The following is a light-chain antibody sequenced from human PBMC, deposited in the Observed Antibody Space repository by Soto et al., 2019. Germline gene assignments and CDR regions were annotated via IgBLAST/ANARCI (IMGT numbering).Light chain of an antibody. CDR3: QQYNNWPPIT. J-gene: IGKJ5*01. CDR2: GAS. V-gene: IGKV3-15*01. Sequence: ETVMTQSPATLSVSPGERATLSCRASQSVKSNLAWYQQKPGQAPRLLIYGASTRASGVPARFSGSGSGTEFPLTISSLQSDDFAVYHCQQYNNWPPITFGQGTRLE. CDR1: QSVKSN.